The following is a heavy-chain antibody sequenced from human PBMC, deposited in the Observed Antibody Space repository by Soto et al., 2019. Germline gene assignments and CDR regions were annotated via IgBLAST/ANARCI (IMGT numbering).Heavy chain of an antibody. Sequence: SETLSLTCAVYGGSFSGYCWSWIRQPPGKGLEWIGEINHSGSTNYNPSLKSRVTISVDTSKNQFSLKLSSVTAADTAVYYCARGRILFDYWGQGTLVTVSS. CDR3: ARGRILFDY. V-gene: IGHV4-34*01. J-gene: IGHJ4*02. CDR2: INHSGST. CDR1: GGSFSGYC.